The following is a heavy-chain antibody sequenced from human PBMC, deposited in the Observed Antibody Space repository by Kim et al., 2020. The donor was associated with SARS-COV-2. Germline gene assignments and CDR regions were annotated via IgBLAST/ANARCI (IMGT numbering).Heavy chain of an antibody. CDR2: ISGSGGST. CDR1: GFTFSSYA. V-gene: IGHV3-23*01. CDR3: AETYSSGWYSWVDRYYYGMDV. J-gene: IGHJ6*02. D-gene: IGHD6-19*01. Sequence: GGSLRLSCAASGFTFSSYAMSWVRQAPGKGLEWVSAISGSGGSTYYADSVKGRFTISRDNSKNTLYLQMNSLRAEDTAVYYCAETYSSGWYSWVDRYYYGMDVWGQGTTVTVSS.